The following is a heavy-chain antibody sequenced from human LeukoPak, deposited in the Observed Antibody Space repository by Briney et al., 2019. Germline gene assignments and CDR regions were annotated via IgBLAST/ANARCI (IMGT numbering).Heavy chain of an antibody. CDR3: AKSSTFYYYYSMDV. J-gene: IGHJ6*03. Sequence: PGGSLRLSCAASGFTFSSYEMNWVRQAPGKGLEWVSYISSSGSTIYYADSVKGRFTISRDNAKNSLYLQMNSLRAEDTAVYYCAKSSTFYYYYSMDVWGKGTTVTVSS. CDR1: GFTFSSYE. V-gene: IGHV3-48*03. CDR2: ISSSGSTI.